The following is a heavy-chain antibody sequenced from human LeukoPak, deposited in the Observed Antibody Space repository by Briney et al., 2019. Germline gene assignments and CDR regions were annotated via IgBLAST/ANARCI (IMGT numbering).Heavy chain of an antibody. D-gene: IGHD2-21*01. CDR2: IHYSGST. CDR3: ARSVSWGLLVRDDAFDI. CDR1: GGSISSYH. J-gene: IGHJ3*02. Sequence: PSETLSLTCTVSGGSISSYHWIWIRQPPGKGLEWIGYIHYSGSTNYNPSLKSRVTTSVDTSKKQFSLMMRSVTVADTAVYYCARSVSWGLLVRDDAFDIWGQGTMVTVSS. V-gene: IGHV4-59*08.